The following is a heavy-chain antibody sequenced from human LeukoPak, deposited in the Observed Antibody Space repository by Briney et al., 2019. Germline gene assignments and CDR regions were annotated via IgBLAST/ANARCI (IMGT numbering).Heavy chain of an antibody. CDR2: IYSGGST. J-gene: IGHJ4*02. CDR3: ARGPYYDSSGYYFPFDY. V-gene: IGHV3-53*01. Sequence: PGGSLRLSCAASGFTVSSNYMSWVRQAPGKGLEWVSVIYSGGSTYYADSVKGRFTISRDNAKNSLYLQMNSLRAEDTAVYYCARGPYYDSSGYYFPFDYWGQGTLVTVSS. D-gene: IGHD3-22*01. CDR1: GFTVSSNY.